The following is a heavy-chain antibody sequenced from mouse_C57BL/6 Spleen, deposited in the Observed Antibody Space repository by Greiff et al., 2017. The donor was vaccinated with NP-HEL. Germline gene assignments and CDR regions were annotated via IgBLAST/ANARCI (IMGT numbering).Heavy chain of an antibody. CDR1: GYTFTSYW. V-gene: IGHV1-69*01. CDR3: ARSAFITTVVATDYFDY. CDR2: IDPSDSYT. Sequence: QVQLKQPGAELVMPGASVKLSCKASGYTFTSYWMHWVKQRPGQGLEWIGEIDPSDSYTNYNQKFKGKSTLTVGKSSSTAYMQLSSLTSEDSAVYYCARSAFITTVVATDYFDYWGQGTTLTVSS. D-gene: IGHD1-1*01. J-gene: IGHJ2*01.